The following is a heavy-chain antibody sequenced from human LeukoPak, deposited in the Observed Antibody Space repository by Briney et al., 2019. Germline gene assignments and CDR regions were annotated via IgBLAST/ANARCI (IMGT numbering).Heavy chain of an antibody. V-gene: IGHV1-18*01. CDR2: ISGYQGST. Sequence: GASVKVSCKASGYTFTNYGITWVRQAPGQGLEWMGWISGYQGSTKYAQNFQGRVTMTIDTSTSTAYMDLRSLRSDDTAIYFCARSDLGTITAWPFNYWGQGTLVAVSS. CDR3: ARSDLGTITAWPFNY. J-gene: IGHJ4*02. CDR1: GYTFTNYG. D-gene: IGHD5-24*01.